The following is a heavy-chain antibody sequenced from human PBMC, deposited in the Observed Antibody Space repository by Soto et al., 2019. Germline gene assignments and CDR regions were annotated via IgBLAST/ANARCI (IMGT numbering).Heavy chain of an antibody. Sequence: PGGSLRLSCAASGFTFSSDWMHWVRQAPGKGLVWVSRINTDGSDTSYADSVKGRFTISRDNAKNTLYLQMNSLRAEDTAVYYCARDPREYYFDYWGQGTLVTAPQ. J-gene: IGHJ4*02. V-gene: IGHV3-74*01. CDR1: GFTFSSDW. CDR3: ARDPREYYFDY. CDR2: INTDGSDT.